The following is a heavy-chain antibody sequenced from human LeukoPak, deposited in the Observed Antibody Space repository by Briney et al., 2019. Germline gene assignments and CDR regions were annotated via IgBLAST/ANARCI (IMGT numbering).Heavy chain of an antibody. Sequence: GGSLRLSCAASGFTFSSYSMNWVRQAPGKGLEWVSSISSSSSYIYYADSVKGRFTISRDNAKNSLYLQMNSLRAEDTAVYYCVGDGYNRQPYYYYYMDVWGKGTTVIVSS. J-gene: IGHJ6*03. D-gene: IGHD5-24*01. CDR1: GFTFSSYS. V-gene: IGHV3-21*01. CDR3: VGDGYNRQPYYYYYMDV. CDR2: ISSSSSYI.